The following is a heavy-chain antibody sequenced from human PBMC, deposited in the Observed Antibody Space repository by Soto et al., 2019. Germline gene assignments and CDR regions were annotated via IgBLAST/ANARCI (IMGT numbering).Heavy chain of an antibody. J-gene: IGHJ5*02. CDR3: VGSPGGLGWFDP. D-gene: IGHD6-19*01. V-gene: IGHV4-61*05. Sequence: SETLSLTCSVFGGSISSTGYSWVWIRQAPGKGLEWIGYLYYSGSSTYNPSLRSRVTISVDTPKNQFSLKLNSVTAADTAVYFCVGSPGGLGWFDPWGLGILVTVSS. CDR1: GGSISSTGYS. CDR2: LYYSGSS.